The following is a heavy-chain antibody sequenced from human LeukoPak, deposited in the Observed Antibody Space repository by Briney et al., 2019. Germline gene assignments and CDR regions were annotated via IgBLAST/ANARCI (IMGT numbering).Heavy chain of an antibody. Sequence: RGESLKISCKGSGYSFTSYWIGWVRQMPGKGLEWMGNIYPGDSDSRYSPSFQDQVTISADKSISTAYLQWSSLQASDTAMYYCARYYYDSSAFPERYFDYWGQGTLVTVSS. CDR3: ARYYYDSSAFPERYFDY. CDR2: IYPGDSDS. CDR1: GYSFTSYW. D-gene: IGHD3-22*01. J-gene: IGHJ4*02. V-gene: IGHV5-51*01.